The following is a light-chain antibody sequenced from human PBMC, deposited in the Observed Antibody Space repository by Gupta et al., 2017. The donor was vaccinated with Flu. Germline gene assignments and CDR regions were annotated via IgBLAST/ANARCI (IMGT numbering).Light chain of an antibody. CDR3: QQYGSSPKVT. J-gene: IGKJ4*01. CDR2: DAS. V-gene: IGKV3-20*01. Sequence: EIVLTQSPGTLSLSPGERATLSCRASQGLSSDYLAWYQQKPGQAPRLLIYDASSRATGIPDRFSGSGSGTDFTLTISRREPEDFAMYYCQQYGSSPKVTFGGGTKVEVK. CDR1: QGLSSDY.